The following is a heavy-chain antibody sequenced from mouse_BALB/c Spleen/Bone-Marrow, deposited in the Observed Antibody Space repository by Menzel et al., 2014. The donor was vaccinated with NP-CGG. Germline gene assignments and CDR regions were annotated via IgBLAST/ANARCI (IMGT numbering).Heavy chain of an antibody. D-gene: IGHD2-4*01. CDR1: GFTFSDYY. CDR3: ARHNYDETWFAY. CDR2: ISNGGGST. V-gene: IGHV5-12*02. J-gene: IGHJ3*01. Sequence: DVKLVESGGGLVQPGGSLKLSCATSGFTFSDYYMYWVRQTPEKRLEWVAYISNGGGSTYYPDTAKGRFTISRDNAKNTLYLQMSRLKSEDTAMYYCARHNYDETWFAYWGQGTLVTVSA.